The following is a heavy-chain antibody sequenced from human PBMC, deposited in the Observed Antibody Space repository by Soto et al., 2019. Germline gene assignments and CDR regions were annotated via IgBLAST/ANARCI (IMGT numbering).Heavy chain of an antibody. CDR3: AKDRDYEVLYYFDY. V-gene: IGHV3-23*01. Sequence: GGSLRLSCAASGFPFSSYAMTWVRQTPGQGLQWVSAISGSGGRTYYADSVKGRFTISRDNSKNTLYLQMNSLRAEDTAVYYCAKDRDYEVLYYFDYWGQGTLVTVSS. J-gene: IGHJ4*02. D-gene: IGHD4-17*01. CDR2: ISGSGGRT. CDR1: GFPFSSYA.